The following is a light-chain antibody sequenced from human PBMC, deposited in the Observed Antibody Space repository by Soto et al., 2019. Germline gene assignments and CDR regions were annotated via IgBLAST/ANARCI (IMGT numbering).Light chain of an antibody. CDR3: QQYYSYPRA. CDR1: QSISSW. Sequence: DIQMSQKTARPSGTVGDRVTITCLASQSISSWLAWYQQKPGKAPKLLIYAASTLQSGVPSRFSGSGSGTDFTLTIACLQSEDFATYYCQQYYSYPRACGQGTKVDIK. CDR2: AAS. V-gene: IGKV1-5*01. J-gene: IGKJ1*01.